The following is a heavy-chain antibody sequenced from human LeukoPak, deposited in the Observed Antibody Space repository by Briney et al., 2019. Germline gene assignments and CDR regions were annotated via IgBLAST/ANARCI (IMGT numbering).Heavy chain of an antibody. CDR2: IIPIFGTA. CDR1: GYTFTSYD. Sequence: GASVKVSCKASGYTFTSYDINWVRQAPGQGLEWMGGIIPIFGTANYAQKFQGRVTITADESTSTAYMELSSLRSEDTAVYYCARVSDGGPYFQYFQHWGQGTLVTVSS. CDR3: ARVSDGGPYFQYFQH. J-gene: IGHJ1*01. V-gene: IGHV1-69*13. D-gene: IGHD2/OR15-2a*01.